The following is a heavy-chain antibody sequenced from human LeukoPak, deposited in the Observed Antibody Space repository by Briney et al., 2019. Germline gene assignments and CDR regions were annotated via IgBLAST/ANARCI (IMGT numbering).Heavy chain of an antibody. CDR3: ARGLQRITIFGVVKNGDY. CDR1: GYTFTSYY. D-gene: IGHD3-3*01. J-gene: IGHJ4*02. Sequence: ASGKVSCKASGYTFTSYYMHWVRQAPGQGLEWMGIINPSGGSTSYAQKFQGRVTMTRDTSTSTVYMKLSSLRSEDTAVYYCARGLQRITIFGVVKNGDYWGQGTLVTVSS. CDR2: INPSGGST. V-gene: IGHV1-46*01.